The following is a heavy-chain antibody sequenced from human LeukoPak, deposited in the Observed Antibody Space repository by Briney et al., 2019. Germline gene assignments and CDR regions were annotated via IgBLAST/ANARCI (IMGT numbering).Heavy chain of an antibody. J-gene: IGHJ3*02. CDR2: TKYRSKWYT. CDR3: ARTTSYAFDI. V-gene: IGHV6-1*01. CDR1: GDSVSKNTVG. D-gene: IGHD2/OR15-2a*01. Sequence: SQTLSLTCGISGDSVSKNTVGWHWVRQSPSRGLEWLGRTKYRSKWYTDYAVSVKSRITINPDTSKNQFSLQLNSVTPEDTAVYYCARTTSYAFDIWGRGTMVTVSS.